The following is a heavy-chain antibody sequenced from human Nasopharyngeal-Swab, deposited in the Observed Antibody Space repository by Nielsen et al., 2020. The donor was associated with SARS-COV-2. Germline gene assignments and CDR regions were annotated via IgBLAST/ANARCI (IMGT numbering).Heavy chain of an antibody. J-gene: IGHJ3*02. CDR3: ARPATTAQSDAFDI. CDR1: GGSISSYY. D-gene: IGHD1-1*01. V-gene: IGHV4-59*08. Sequence: SETLSLTCTVSGGSISSYYWSWIRQPPGKGLEWIGYIYYSGSTNYNPSLKSRVTISVDTSKNRFSLRLNSVTAADTAVYYCARPATTAQSDAFDIWGQGTVVTVS. CDR2: IYYSGST.